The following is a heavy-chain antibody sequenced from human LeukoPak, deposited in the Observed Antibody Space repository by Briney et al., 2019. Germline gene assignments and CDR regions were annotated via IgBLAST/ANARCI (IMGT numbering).Heavy chain of an antibody. V-gene: IGHV1-8*01. J-gene: IGHJ5*02. D-gene: IGHD6-13*01. CDR2: MDPNRGNT. CDR3: TRTIAATRTLYP. CDR1: GYTFGSSH. Sequence: GASVKVSCKTSGYTFGSSHINWVRQSHGQGLEWMGWMDPNRGNTGYAQKFQGRVTMTRNASISTAYMELSSLRSEDTALYYCTRTIAATRTLYPWGQGTQVIVSS.